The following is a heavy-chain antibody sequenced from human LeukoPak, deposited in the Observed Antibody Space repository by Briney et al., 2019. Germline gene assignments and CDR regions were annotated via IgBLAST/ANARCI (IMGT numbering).Heavy chain of an antibody. D-gene: IGHD5-18*01. V-gene: IGHV4-4*07. CDR1: GGSIRTYN. J-gene: IGHJ4*02. CDR2: IYISGRT. CDR3: AREASDTAMATYYFDY. Sequence: SETLSLTCTVSGGSIRTYNWSWIRQPAGKGLEWIGRIYISGRTNYNPSLQSRVTMSVDTSRNQFSLKLRSVTAADTAVYYCAREASDTAMATYYFDYWGQGTLVTVSS.